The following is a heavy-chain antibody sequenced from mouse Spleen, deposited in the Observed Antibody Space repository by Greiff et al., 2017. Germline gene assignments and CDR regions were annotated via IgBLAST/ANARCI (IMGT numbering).Heavy chain of an antibody. CDR2: ILPGSGST. Sequence: QVQLQQSGAELMKPGASVKLSCKATGYTFTGYWIEWVKQRPGHGLEWIGEILPGSGSTNYNEKFKGKATFTADTSSNTAYMQLSSLTTEDSAIYYCAKSGGTYYDDDWFAYWGQGTLVTVSA. D-gene: IGHD2-4*01. CDR1: GYTFTGYW. V-gene: IGHV1-9*01. J-gene: IGHJ3*01. CDR3: AKSGGTYYDDDWFAY.